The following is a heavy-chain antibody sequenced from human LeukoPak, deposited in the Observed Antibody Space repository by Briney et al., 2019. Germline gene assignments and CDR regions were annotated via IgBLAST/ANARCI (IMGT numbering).Heavy chain of an antibody. CDR2: IIPILGIA. V-gene: IGHV1-69*04. Sequence: GASVKVSCKASGGTFSSYAISWVRQAPGQGLEWMGRIIPILGIANYAQKFQGRVTITADKSTSTAYMELSSLRSEDTAVYYCARRGHGRVLWFDPWGQGTLVTVSS. CDR3: ARRGHGRVLWFDP. D-gene: IGHD3-10*01. CDR1: GGTFSSYA. J-gene: IGHJ5*02.